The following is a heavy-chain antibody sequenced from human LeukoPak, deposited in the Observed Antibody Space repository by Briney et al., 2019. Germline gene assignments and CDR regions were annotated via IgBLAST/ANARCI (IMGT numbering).Heavy chain of an antibody. CDR2: INPNSGGT. V-gene: IGHV1-2*02. Sequence: GASVKVSCKASGYTFTEYYMHWVRQAPGQGLEWMGRINPNSGGTKYAQKFQGRVTMTRDTSISTAYMELTRLTSDDTAVYYCARGSWDAFDIWGQGTLVTVSS. CDR3: ARGSWDAFDI. CDR1: GYTFTEYY. J-gene: IGHJ3*02.